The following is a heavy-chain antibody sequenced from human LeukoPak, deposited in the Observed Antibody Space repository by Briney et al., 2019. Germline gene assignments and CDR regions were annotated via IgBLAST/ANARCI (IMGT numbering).Heavy chain of an antibody. V-gene: IGHV4-31*03. CDR3: ARGKQDFTDLETKPLDY. J-gene: IGHJ4*02. CDR2: IYYSGST. D-gene: IGHD1-14*01. Sequence: SQTLSLTCTVSGGSISSGYYYWSWIRQHPGKGLEWIGYIYYSGSTSCNPSLMSRLSISVDTSKNQFSLKLTSVTAADTAVYYCARGKQDFTDLETKPLDYWGQGTLVTVSS. CDR1: GGSISSGYYY.